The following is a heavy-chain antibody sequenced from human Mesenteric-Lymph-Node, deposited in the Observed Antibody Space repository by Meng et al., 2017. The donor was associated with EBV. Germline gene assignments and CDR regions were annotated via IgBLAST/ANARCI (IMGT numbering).Heavy chain of an antibody. Sequence: QITLKESGPSLVKPTQTLTPTCTFSGLSLSTYGLTVNWIRQPPGGALEWLALVYWDDDKGYSPSLRSRLTITRDTSKNQVVLTMTNMDPVDTGTYFCARSGGYGTPLDYWGQGTLVTVSS. J-gene: IGHJ4*02. V-gene: IGHV2-5*02. CDR3: ARSGGYGTPLDY. CDR2: VYWDDDK. D-gene: IGHD6-25*01. CDR1: GLSLSTYGLT.